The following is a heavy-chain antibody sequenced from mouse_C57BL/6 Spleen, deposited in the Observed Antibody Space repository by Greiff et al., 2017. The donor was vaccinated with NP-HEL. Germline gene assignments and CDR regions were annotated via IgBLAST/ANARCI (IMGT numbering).Heavy chain of an antibody. CDR1: GFSFNTYA. D-gene: IGHD1-1*01. J-gene: IGHJ2*01. CDR3: VRQLGSSYFDY. V-gene: IGHV10-1*01. CDR2: ISSKSNNYAT. Sequence: VQLKESGGGLVQPKGSLKLSCAASGFSFNTYAMNWVRQAPGKGLEWVARISSKSNNYATYYADSVKDRFTISRDESESMLYLQMNNLKTEDTAMYYCVRQLGSSYFDYWGQGTTLTVSS.